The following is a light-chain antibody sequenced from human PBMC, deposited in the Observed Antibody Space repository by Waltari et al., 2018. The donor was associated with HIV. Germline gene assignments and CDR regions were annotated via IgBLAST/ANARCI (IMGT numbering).Light chain of an antibody. J-gene: IGKJ1*01. V-gene: IGKV1-12*01. CDR2: GAS. Sequence: DIQMTQSPSSVSASVRERVTSPGRASPGISSWLAWYQQKPDKAPKRLIYGASNLQTGVPSRCRGSGYATDFTLTSSSLQPEDFTTYYCHPSHSLLPMLFGQGTKVDIK. CDR1: PGISSW. CDR3: HPSHSLLPML.